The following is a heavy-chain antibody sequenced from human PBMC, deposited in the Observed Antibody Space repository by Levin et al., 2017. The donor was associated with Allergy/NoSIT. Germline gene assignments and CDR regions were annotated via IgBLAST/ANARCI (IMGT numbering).Heavy chain of an antibody. CDR1: GFTFSSYA. D-gene: IGHD3-16*01. CDR3: AKGGGYDQFAAEYFQH. V-gene: IGHV3-23*01. CDR2: ISGSGGST. J-gene: IGHJ1*01. Sequence: PGGSLRLSCAASGFTFSSYAMSWVRQAPGKGLEWVSAISGSGGSTYYADSVKGRFTISRDNSKNTLYLQMNSLRAEDTAVYYCAKGGGYDQFAAEYFQHWGQGTLVTVSS.